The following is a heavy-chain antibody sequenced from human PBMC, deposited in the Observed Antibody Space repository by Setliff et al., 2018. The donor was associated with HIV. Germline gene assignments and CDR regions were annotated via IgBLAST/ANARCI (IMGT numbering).Heavy chain of an antibody. CDR2: IYHSEYT. D-gene: IGHD2-2*01. J-gene: IGHJ6*02. V-gene: IGHV4-4*02. CDR3: ARGHCSGTNCYGVDYYGMDV. CDR1: GGSISSDNW. Sequence: SETLSLTCAVSGGSISSDNWWTWVRQPPGKGLEWIGEIYHSEYTNYNASLKSRVSMSVDKSKNQFSLKLTSVTAADTALYYCARGHCSGTNCYGVDYYGMDVWGQGTTVTVSS.